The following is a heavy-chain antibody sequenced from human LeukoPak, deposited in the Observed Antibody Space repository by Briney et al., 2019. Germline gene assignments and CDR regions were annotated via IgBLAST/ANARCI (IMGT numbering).Heavy chain of an antibody. CDR3: ASGSPTVGDAFDI. J-gene: IGHJ3*02. CDR1: GYTFTGYY. V-gene: IGHV1-2*04. D-gene: IGHD4-23*01. CDR2: INPNSGGT. Sequence: ASVKVSCKASGYTFTGYYMHWVRQAPGQGLEWMGWINPNSGGTNYAQKFQGWVTMTRDTSISTAYMELGRLRSDDTAVYYCASGSPTVGDAFDIWGQGTMVTVSS.